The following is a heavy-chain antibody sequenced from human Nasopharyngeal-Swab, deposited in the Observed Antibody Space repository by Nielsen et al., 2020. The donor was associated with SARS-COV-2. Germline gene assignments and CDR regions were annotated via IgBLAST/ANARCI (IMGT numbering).Heavy chain of an antibody. J-gene: IGHJ6*02. CDR1: GGCISSYY. V-gene: IGHV4-59*13. CDR2: IYYNGNT. Sequence: SETLSLTCTVSGGCISSYYWSWIRQPPGKGLEWTGYIYYNGNTNYNPFLESRVTISIDTSKNQFSLKLSSVTAADTAVYYCARVPRQWVGGDYYYSGMDVWGQGTTVTVSS. D-gene: IGHD6-19*01. CDR3: ARVPRQWVGGDYYYSGMDV.